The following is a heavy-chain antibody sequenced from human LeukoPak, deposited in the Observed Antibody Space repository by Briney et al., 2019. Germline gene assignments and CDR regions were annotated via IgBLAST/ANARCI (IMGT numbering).Heavy chain of an antibody. CDR3: AKGEPSVAGTYYYYGMDV. Sequence: GGSLRLSCAASGFTFSDYYMSWIRQAPGKGLEWVSYISSSSYTNYADSVKGRFTISRDNSKNTLYLQMNSLRAEDTAVYYCAKGEPSVAGTYYYYGMDVWGQGTTVTVSS. CDR1: GFTFSDYY. D-gene: IGHD6-19*01. V-gene: IGHV3-11*06. J-gene: IGHJ6*02. CDR2: ISSSSYT.